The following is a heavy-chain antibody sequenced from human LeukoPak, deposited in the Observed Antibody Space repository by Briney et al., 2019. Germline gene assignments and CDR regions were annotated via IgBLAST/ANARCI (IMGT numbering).Heavy chain of an antibody. Sequence: GSLRLSCAASGFTFSSYWMSWVPQGPGKGLEWVANIKQDGSEKYYVDSVKGRFTISRDNAKNSLYLQMNSLRAEDTAVYYCARDGYSHPHGYWGQGTLVTVSS. D-gene: IGHD5-18*01. V-gene: IGHV3-7*05. CDR2: IKQDGSEK. CDR3: ARDGYSHPHGY. CDR1: GFTFSSYW. J-gene: IGHJ4*02.